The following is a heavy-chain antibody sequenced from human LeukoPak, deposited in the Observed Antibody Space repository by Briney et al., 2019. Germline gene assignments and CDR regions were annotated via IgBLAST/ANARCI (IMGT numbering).Heavy chain of an antibody. CDR1: GGSISSYY. D-gene: IGHD5-24*01. CDR3: ARVEVEMATVDY. J-gene: IGHJ4*02. CDR2: IYYSGST. V-gene: IGHV4-59*01. Sequence: SETLSLTCTVSGGSISSYYCSWIRQPPGKGLEWIGYIYYSGSTNYNPSLKSRVTISVDTSKNQFSLKLSSVTAADTAVYYCARVEVEMATVDYWGQGTLVTVSS.